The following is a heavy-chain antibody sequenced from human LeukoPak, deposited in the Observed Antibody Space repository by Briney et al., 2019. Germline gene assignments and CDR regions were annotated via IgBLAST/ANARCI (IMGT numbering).Heavy chain of an antibody. V-gene: IGHV1-18*01. CDR1: GGTFSSYA. Sequence: ASVKVSCKASGGTFSSYAISWVRQAPGQGREWMGWISAYNGNTNYAQKLQGRVTMTTDTSTSTAYMELRSLRSDDTAVYYCARGFDHYDFWSGFPASGEWFDPWGQGTLVTVSS. CDR3: ARGFDHYDFWSGFPASGEWFDP. CDR2: ISAYNGNT. J-gene: IGHJ5*02. D-gene: IGHD3-3*01.